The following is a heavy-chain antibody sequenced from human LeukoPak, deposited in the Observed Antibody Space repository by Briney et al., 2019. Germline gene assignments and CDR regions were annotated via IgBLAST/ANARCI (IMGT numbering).Heavy chain of an antibody. D-gene: IGHD3-3*01. CDR2: ITGSGGST. V-gene: IGHV3-23*01. CDR3: AKDKGDFWSGHHY. Sequence: GGSLRLSCAASGFTFSNYAMSWVRQAPGKGLEWVSSITGSGGSTYYADSVKGRFTISRDNSKNTLYLQMSSLRAEDTAVYYSAKDKGDFWSGHHYWGQGTLVTVSS. J-gene: IGHJ4*02. CDR1: GFTFSNYA.